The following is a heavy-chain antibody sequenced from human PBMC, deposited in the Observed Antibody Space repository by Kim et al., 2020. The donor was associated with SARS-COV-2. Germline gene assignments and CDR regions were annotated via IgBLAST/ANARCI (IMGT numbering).Heavy chain of an antibody. CDR2: INAGNGNT. CDR3: ARETIAAAAAGLTPPLWFDY. D-gene: IGHD6-13*01. J-gene: IGHJ4*02. Sequence: ASVKVSCKASGYTFTSYAMHWVRQAPGQRLEWMGWINAGNGNTKYSQKFQGRVTITRDTSASTAYMELSSLRSEDTAVYYCARETIAAAAAGLTPPLWFDYWGQGTLVTVSS. CDR1: GYTFTSYA. V-gene: IGHV1-3*01.